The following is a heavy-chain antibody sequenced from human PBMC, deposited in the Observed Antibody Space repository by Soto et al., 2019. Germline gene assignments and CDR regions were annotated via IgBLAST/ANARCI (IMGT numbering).Heavy chain of an antibody. J-gene: IGHJ6*02. V-gene: IGHV6-1*01. Sequence: SQTLSLPCVGSGDTVSSNSVAWNWVRQSPSRGLEWLGRTYYRSRWYSDYAVSVRSRIDINADTSKNQVSLQLNSVTPEDTAVYYCARSEEDSDYYYYGMGVWGQGTTVTVSS. CDR1: GDTVSSNSVA. CDR3: ARSEEDSDYYYYGMGV. CDR2: TYYRSRWYS. D-gene: IGHD2-15*01.